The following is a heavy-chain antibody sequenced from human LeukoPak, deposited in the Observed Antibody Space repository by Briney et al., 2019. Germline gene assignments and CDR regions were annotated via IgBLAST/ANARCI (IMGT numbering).Heavy chain of an antibody. CDR1: GGSISSSSYF. D-gene: IGHD2-15*01. Sequence: SETLSLTCSVSGGSISSSSYFWGWIRQPPGKGLEWIASVHHSGSTYYNPSLKSRLTISVDTSKNQFSLKMSSVTAADTAVYYCASFYCSGGSCYQYFSYYYMDVWGKGTTVTISS. J-gene: IGHJ6*03. V-gene: IGHV4-39*01. CDR2: VHHSGST. CDR3: ASFYCSGGSCYQYFSYYYMDV.